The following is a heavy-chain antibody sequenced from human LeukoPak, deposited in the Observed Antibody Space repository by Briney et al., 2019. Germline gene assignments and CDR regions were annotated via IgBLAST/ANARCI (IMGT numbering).Heavy chain of an antibody. CDR3: VREKKFGTPIDGFDF. Sequence: PSETLSLTCDVSGYSITTGFYWGWVRQSPQKGLEWIGSIYDKTNYNPSFNTRVSISVDTSKNQLFLNLTSVTAADTAIYFCVREKKFGTPIDGFDFWGQGAMVTVSS. CDR2: IYDKT. D-gene: IGHD3-10*01. V-gene: IGHV4-38-2*01. CDR1: GYSITTGFY. J-gene: IGHJ3*01.